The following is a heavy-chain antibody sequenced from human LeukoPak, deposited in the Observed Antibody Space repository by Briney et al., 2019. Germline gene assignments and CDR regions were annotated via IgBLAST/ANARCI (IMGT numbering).Heavy chain of an antibody. CDR1: GGSINSYY. J-gene: IGHJ3*02. V-gene: IGHV4-59*01. Sequence: SETLSLACTVSGGSINSYYWTWIRQPPGKGLEWIGNIYNSGNTNYNPSLKSRVTISVDTSKNQFSLKLSSVTAADTAVYYCARARNYYDSSDHYYEGDAFDIWGQGTMVTVSS. D-gene: IGHD3-22*01. CDR2: IYNSGNT. CDR3: ARARNYYDSSDHYYEGDAFDI.